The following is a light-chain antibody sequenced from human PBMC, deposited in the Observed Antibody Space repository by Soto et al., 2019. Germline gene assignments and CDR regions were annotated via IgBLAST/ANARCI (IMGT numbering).Light chain of an antibody. V-gene: IGKV3-20*01. CDR2: GTS. CDR3: QQYGTSPLT. Sequence: EIVLTQSPATLSLSPGERATLSCRAGQSVSSSLAWYQRKPGQAPRLLIHGTSTRAPGIPDRFSGSGSGTDFTLTISRLEPEDFAMYYCQQYGTSPLTFGGGTKVDIK. CDR1: QSVSSS. J-gene: IGKJ4*01.